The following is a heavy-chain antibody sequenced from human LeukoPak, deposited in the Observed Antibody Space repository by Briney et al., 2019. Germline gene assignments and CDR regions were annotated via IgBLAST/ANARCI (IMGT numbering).Heavy chain of an antibody. CDR1: GGSFSGYY. Sequence: TETLSLTCAVYGGSFSGYYWSWIRQPPGKGLEWIGEINHSGSTNYNPSLKSRVTISVDTSKNQFSLKLSSVTAADTAVYYCARRGRPSRVRGVLDYWGQGTLVTVSS. D-gene: IGHD3-10*01. CDR2: INHSGST. V-gene: IGHV4-34*01. J-gene: IGHJ4*02. CDR3: ARRGRPSRVRGVLDY.